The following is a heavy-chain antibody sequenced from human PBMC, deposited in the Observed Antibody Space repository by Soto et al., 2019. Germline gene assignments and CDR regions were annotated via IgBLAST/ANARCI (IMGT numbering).Heavy chain of an antibody. D-gene: IGHD3-9*01. Sequence: EVQVVESGGGLVQPGRSLRLACAASGFTFDDYAMHWVRQAPGKGLEWVSGISWNSGSIGYADSVKGRFTISRDNAKNSLYLQMSTLRSDDTALYYCAKEMKSRYDILAGPFDYWGRGTLVTVSS. V-gene: IGHV3-9*01. CDR1: GFTFDDYA. J-gene: IGHJ4*02. CDR2: ISWNSGSI. CDR3: AKEMKSRYDILAGPFDY.